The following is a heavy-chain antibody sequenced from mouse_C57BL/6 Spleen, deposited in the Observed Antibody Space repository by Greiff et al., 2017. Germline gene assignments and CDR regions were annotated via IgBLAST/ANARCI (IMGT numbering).Heavy chain of an antibody. CDR3: ARLVAY. CDR1: GYAFSSSW. J-gene: IGHJ3*01. Sequence: VQLQQSGPELVKPGASVKISCKASGYAFSSSWMNWVKQRPGKGLEWIGRIYPGDGDTNYNGKFKGKATLTADKSSSTAYMQRSSLTSEDSAVYFCARLVAYWGQGTLVTVSA. V-gene: IGHV1-82*01. CDR2: IYPGDGDT.